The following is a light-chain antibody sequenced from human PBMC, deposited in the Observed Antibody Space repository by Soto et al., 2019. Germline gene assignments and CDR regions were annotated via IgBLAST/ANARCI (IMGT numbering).Light chain of an antibody. J-gene: IGKJ1*01. CDR3: QPYGSSPWT. CDR1: QSVSSSY. Sequence: EIVLTQSPGTLSLSPGERATLSCRASQSVSSSYLAWYQQKPGQAPRLLIYGASSRATGIPYRFSGSGSGTDFTLTISRLEPEDFAVYYCQPYGSSPWTFGQGTKVEIK. CDR2: GAS. V-gene: IGKV3-20*01.